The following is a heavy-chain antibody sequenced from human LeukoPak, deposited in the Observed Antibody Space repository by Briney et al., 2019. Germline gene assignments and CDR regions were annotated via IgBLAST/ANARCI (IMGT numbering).Heavy chain of an antibody. CDR2: INSDGRGI. CDR1: GFTFTEFW. CDR3: ARGGCTGGICYSPYYSAIDV. J-gene: IGHJ6*02. D-gene: IGHD2-15*01. V-gene: IGHV3-74*01. Sequence: PGGSLRLSCAASGFTFTEFWMHWVGQVPGKGGGWVSRINSDGRGIRYVESVKGRFTISRDNAKKTLYVQMNRLRDEDTAVYYSARGGCTGGICYSPYYSAIDVWGQGTTVTVSS.